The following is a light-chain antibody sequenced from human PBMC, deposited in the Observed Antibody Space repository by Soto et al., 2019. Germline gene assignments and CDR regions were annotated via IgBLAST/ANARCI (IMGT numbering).Light chain of an antibody. CDR2: GAS. Sequence: DVVLTQSPDSLAVSLGERATIICKSSQSVLYSSNNMNSLAWYQQKPGKAPKLLIYGASTLQGGVPSRFSGSESGTDFNLTISSVQTEDFATYYCQQATTFTLTFGGGTKLDIK. V-gene: IGKV4-1*01. J-gene: IGKJ4*01. CDR1: QSVLYSSNNMNS. CDR3: QQATTFTLT.